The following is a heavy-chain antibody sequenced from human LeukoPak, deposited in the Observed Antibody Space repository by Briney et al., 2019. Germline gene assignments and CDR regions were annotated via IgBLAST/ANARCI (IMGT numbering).Heavy chain of an antibody. CDR3: TRLRAGLILPHQYFYMDV. CDR1: GFTFSDHY. J-gene: IGHJ6*03. Sequence: VGSLRLSCAASGFTFSDHYMSWIRQAPGKGLEWVSYISNTAGSSTTIYYADSVKGRFTISRDNAKNSLYLQMNSLRVEDTAVYYCTRLRAGLILPHQYFYMDVWGKGNHGHRLV. CDR2: ISNTAGSSTTI. D-gene: IGHD2-2*01. V-gene: IGHV3-11*04.